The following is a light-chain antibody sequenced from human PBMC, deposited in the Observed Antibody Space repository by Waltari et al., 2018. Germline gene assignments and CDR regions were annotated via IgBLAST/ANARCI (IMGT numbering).Light chain of an antibody. CDR2: NDD. Sequence: QSVLTQPPSASAAPGQRVTITCSIGSSNIGSNTVIWYQQFPGTAPKLLMFNDDQRASGVPGRFSGSRSVTSASLAISGLQSEDEATYYCAAWDDTLKGLFGGGTTLTVL. V-gene: IGLV1-44*01. J-gene: IGLJ3*02. CDR3: AAWDDTLKGL. CDR1: SSNIGSNT.